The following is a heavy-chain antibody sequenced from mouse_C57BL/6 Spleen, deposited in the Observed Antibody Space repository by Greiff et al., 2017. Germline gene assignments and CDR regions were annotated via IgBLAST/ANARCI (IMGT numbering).Heavy chain of an antibody. J-gene: IGHJ3*01. D-gene: IGHD3-2*02. CDR1: GYTFTSYW. CDR2: IHPNSGST. CDR3: ARARGTAQASFAY. Sequence: QVQLQQPGAELVKPGASVKLSCKASGYTFTSYWMHWVKQRPGQGLEWIGMIHPNSGSTNYNEKFKSKATLTVDKSSSPAYMQLSSLTSEDSAVYYCARARGTAQASFAYWGQGTLVTVSA. V-gene: IGHV1-64*01.